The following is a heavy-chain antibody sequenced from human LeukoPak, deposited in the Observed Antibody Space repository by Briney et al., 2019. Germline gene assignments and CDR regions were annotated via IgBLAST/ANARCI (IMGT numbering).Heavy chain of an antibody. V-gene: IGHV1-46*01. J-gene: IGHJ4*02. Sequence: ASVKVSCKASGYTFTGYYMHWVRQAPGQGLEWMGIINPSGGSTNYAQKFQGRVTMTRDTSTSTVYMELSSLRSEDTAVYYCARDASGSYFDYWGQGTLVTVSS. D-gene: IGHD1-26*01. CDR3: ARDASGSYFDY. CDR2: INPSGGST. CDR1: GYTFTGYY.